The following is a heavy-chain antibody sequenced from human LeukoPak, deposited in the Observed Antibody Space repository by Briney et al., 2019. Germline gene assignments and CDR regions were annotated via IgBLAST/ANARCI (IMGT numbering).Heavy chain of an antibody. D-gene: IGHD3-22*01. V-gene: IGHV5-51*01. CDR3: ATLNAYYYDSSGYLPFGY. CDR1: GYSFTSYW. Sequence: GESLKIPCKGSGYSFTSYWIGWVRQLPGKGLDWMGIIYPGDSDTRYSPSFQGQVTISADKSITTAYLQWSSLKASDTAMYYCATLNAYYYDSSGYLPFGYWGQGTLVTVSS. J-gene: IGHJ4*02. CDR2: IYPGDSDT.